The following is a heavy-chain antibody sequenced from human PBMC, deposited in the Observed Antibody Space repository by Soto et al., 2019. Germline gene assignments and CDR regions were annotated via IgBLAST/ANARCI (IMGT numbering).Heavy chain of an antibody. V-gene: IGHV1-3*01. CDR3: ASLARSDFGDGFDI. CDR1: GYSFTSYA. D-gene: IGHD3-10*01. Sequence: ASVKVSCKASGYSFTSYAMHWVRQAPGQRLEWMGWINAGNGNTKYSQRFQGRVAITRDTSASTAYMELSSLRSEDTAVYYCASLARSDFGDGFDISGQGTMVIVS. CDR2: INAGNGNT. J-gene: IGHJ3*02.